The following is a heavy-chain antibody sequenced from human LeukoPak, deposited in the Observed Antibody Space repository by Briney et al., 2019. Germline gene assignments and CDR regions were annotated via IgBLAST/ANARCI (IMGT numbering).Heavy chain of an antibody. Sequence: PGGSLRLSCAAPGFTFDDYGMRRVRQAPGKGLEWVSGINWNGCSTGYADSVKGRFTISRDNAKNSLYLQMNSLRAEDTALYYCARAESGYLFDYWGQGTLVTVSS. CDR2: INWNGCST. D-gene: IGHD6-13*01. J-gene: IGHJ4*02. CDR3: ARAESGYLFDY. CDR1: GFTFDDYG. V-gene: IGHV3-20*04.